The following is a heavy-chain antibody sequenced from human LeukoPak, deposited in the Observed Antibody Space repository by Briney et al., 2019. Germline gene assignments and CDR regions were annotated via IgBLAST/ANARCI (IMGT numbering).Heavy chain of an antibody. CDR1: GFTFTGYY. CDR3: ARSRGGIAAAGSDY. D-gene: IGHD6-13*01. V-gene: IGHV1-2*02. CDR2: INPNSGGT. J-gene: IGHJ4*02. Sequence: ASVKVSCETSGFTFTGYYMHWVRQAPGQGLEWMGWINPNSGGTNYAQKFQGRVTMTRDTSISTAYMELSRLRSDDTAVYYCARSRGGIAAAGSDYWGQGTLVTVSS.